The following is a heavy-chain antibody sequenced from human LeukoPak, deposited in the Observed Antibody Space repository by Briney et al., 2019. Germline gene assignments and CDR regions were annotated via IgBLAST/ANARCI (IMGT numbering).Heavy chain of an antibody. D-gene: IGHD6-19*01. V-gene: IGHV1-18*01. CDR2: ISAYNGNT. CDR1: GYTFTSYG. J-gene: IGHJ6*02. CDR3: ARVPAGIAVAGTGYYYGMDV. Sequence: GASAKVSCKASGYTFTSYGISWVRQAPGQGLEWMGWISAYNGNTNYAQKLQGRVTMTTDTSTSTAYMELRSLRSDDTAVYYCARVPAGIAVAGTGYYYGMDVWGQGTTVTVSS.